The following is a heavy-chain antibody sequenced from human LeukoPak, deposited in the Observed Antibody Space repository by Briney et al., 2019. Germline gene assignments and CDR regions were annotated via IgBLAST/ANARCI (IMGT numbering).Heavy chain of an antibody. Sequence: GGSLRLSCAASGFIFRSYEMNWVRQAPGKGLEWVSYISSSGHNIYDADSVKGRFTISRDNARNSLYLQMNSLRAEDTAVYYCVRDRFYYYGSGAPGPYNWFDSWGQGTLVTVSS. CDR1: GFIFRSYE. J-gene: IGHJ5*01. V-gene: IGHV3-48*03. D-gene: IGHD3-10*01. CDR3: VRDRFYYYGSGAPGPYNWFDS. CDR2: ISSSGHNI.